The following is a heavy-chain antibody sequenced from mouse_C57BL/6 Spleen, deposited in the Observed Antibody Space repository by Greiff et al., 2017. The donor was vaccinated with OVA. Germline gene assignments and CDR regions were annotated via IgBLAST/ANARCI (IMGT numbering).Heavy chain of an antibody. V-gene: IGHV1-18*01. Sequence: EVKLMESGPELVKPGASVKIPCKASGYTFTDYNMDWVKQSHGKSLEWIGDINPNNGGTIYNQKFKGKATLTVDKSSSTAYMELRSLTSEDTAVYYCARGDTTVKGDWYFDVWGTGTTVTVSS. D-gene: IGHD1-1*01. J-gene: IGHJ1*03. CDR3: ARGDTTVKGDWYFDV. CDR1: GYTFTDYN. CDR2: INPNNGGT.